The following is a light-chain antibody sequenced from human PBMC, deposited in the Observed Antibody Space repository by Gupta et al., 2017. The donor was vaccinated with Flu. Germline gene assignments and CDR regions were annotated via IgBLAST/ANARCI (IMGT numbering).Light chain of an antibody. CDR2: LGS. CDR3: RQALQTPYT. Sequence: VTPGEPASISCRSSQSLLNTNGYTYLDWYLQKPGQSPQLLIYLGSSRASGVPDRFSGSGSGTDFTLKISRVEAEDVGVYYCRQALQTPYTFGQGTKLEIK. V-gene: IGKV2-28*01. CDR1: QSLLNTNGYTY. J-gene: IGKJ2*01.